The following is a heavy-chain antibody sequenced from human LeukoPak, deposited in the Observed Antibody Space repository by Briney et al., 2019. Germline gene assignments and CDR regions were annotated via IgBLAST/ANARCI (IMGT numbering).Heavy chain of an antibody. D-gene: IGHD3-22*01. CDR1: GFTSSAFW. CDR3: AKDSIPYDSSGYASDY. V-gene: IGHV3-23*01. CDR2: ISGSGGST. Sequence: PGGSLRLSCVASGFTSSAFWMSWVRQAPGKGLEWVSAISGSGGSTYYADSVKGRFTISRDNSKNTLYLQMNSLRAEDTAVYYCAKDSIPYDSSGYASDYWGQGTLVTVSS. J-gene: IGHJ4*02.